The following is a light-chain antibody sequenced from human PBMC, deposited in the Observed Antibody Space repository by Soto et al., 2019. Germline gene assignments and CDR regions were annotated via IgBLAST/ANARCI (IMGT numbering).Light chain of an antibody. J-gene: IGKJ2*01. Sequence: EIVLTQSPGTLSLSPGERATLSCRASQSVSSSYLGWYQQKPGRAPRLLIYGASKRATGIPGRFSGSGSGTDFTLTISRLEPEDFAVYYCQQYGTSPYTFGQGTNLEIK. CDR1: QSVSSSY. CDR2: GAS. CDR3: QQYGTSPYT. V-gene: IGKV3-20*01.